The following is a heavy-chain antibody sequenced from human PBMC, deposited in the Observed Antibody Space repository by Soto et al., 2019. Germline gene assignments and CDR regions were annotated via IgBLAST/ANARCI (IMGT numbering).Heavy chain of an antibody. Sequence: QVQLVRSGAEEKKPGASVKVSCKASGYTFTSYAMHWVRQAPGQRLEWMGWINAGNGNTKYSQKFQGRVTIARDTSASTAYMELSSLRSEDTAVYSCESSLVVVTALDYWGQATLDTVSS. CDR3: ESSLVVVTALDY. CDR2: INAGNGNT. D-gene: IGHD2-21*02. V-gene: IGHV1-3*05. CDR1: GYTFTSYA. J-gene: IGHJ4*02.